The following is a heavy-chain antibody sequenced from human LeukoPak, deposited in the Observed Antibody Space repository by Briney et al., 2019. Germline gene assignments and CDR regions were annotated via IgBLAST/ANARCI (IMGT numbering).Heavy chain of an antibody. J-gene: IGHJ4*02. V-gene: IGHV3-43*02. Sequence: GGSLRLSCAASGFTFDDYAMHWVRQAPGKGLEWVSLISGDGGSTYYADSVKGRFTISRDNAKNSLYLQMNSLRVEDTALYYCAKDIQGSGSYRYFDYWGRGTLVTVSS. CDR3: AKDIQGSGSYRYFDY. CDR2: ISGDGGST. CDR1: GFTFDDYA. D-gene: IGHD3-10*01.